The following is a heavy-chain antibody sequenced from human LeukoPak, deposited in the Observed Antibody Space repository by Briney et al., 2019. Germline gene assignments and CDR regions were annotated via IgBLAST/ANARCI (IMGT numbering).Heavy chain of an antibody. D-gene: IGHD1-14*01. CDR2: ISGSSSTI. CDR1: GFTFSSYS. J-gene: IGHJ4*02. Sequence: GGSLRLSCAASGFTFSSYSMNWVRQAPGKGLEWISYISGSSSTIYYAHSVKGRFTISRDNAKNSLYLQMNSLRAEDTAVYFCARDLVVTTRDYWGQGTLVTVSS. V-gene: IGHV3-48*01. CDR3: ARDLVVTTRDY.